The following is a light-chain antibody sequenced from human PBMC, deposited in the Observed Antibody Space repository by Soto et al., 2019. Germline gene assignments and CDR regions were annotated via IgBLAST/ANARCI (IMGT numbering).Light chain of an antibody. J-gene: IGLJ3*02. V-gene: IGLV7-43*01. CDR3: VLLYGGAWX. CDR1: TGAVTSDYY. Sequence: QAVVTQEPSLTVSPGGTVTLTCALTTGAVTSDYYPNWFQRKPGQALRTLIYRTSNKHSWTPARFSGSLLGGKAALTLSGVQPEDEADYYCVLLYGGAWXXXGXXKLTVL. CDR2: RTS.